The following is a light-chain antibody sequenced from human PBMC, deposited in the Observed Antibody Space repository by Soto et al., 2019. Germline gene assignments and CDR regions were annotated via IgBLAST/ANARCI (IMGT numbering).Light chain of an antibody. CDR2: DVS. CDR1: SSDVGGYNY. CDR3: CSYAGSYPYV. Sequence: SALTQPRSLSGSPGQSVTISCTGTSSDVGGYNYVSWYQQHPGKAPKLMIYDVSKRPSGVPDRFSGSKSGNTASLTISGLQAEDEADYYCCSYAGSYPYVFGTGTKATVL. J-gene: IGLJ1*01. V-gene: IGLV2-11*01.